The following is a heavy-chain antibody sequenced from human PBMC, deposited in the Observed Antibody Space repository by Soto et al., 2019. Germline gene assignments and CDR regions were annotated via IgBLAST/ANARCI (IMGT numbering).Heavy chain of an antibody. D-gene: IGHD5-12*01. CDR1: GFTFSSYS. V-gene: IGHV3-48*01. Sequence: GGSLRLSCAASGFTFSSYSVNWVRQAPGKGLEWVSYISSSSSTIYYADSVKGRFTISRDNAKNSLYLQMNSLRAEDTAVYYCASSYIVATTRLKQAPPDYWGQGTLVTVSS. CDR2: ISSSSSTI. CDR3: ASSYIVATTRLKQAPPDY. J-gene: IGHJ4*02.